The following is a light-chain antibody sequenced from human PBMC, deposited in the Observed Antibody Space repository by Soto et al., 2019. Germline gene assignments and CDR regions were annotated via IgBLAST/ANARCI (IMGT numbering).Light chain of an antibody. CDR3: QQYDNLSGT. Sequence: EIVLTQSPGTLSLSPGERATLSCRASQSVSSSYLAWYQQKPGQPPRLLIYGASSRATGIPDRFSGSGSGTDFTLTISRLEAEDFAVYYCQQYDNLSGTFGQGTKVEIK. CDR2: GAS. V-gene: IGKV3-20*01. J-gene: IGKJ1*01. CDR1: QSVSSSY.